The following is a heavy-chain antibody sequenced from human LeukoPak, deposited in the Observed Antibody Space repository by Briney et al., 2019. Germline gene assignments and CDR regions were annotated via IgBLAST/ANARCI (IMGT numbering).Heavy chain of an antibody. V-gene: IGHV1-8*01. CDR1: GYTFTSYD. D-gene: IGHD3-16*02. CDR2: MNPNSGNT. Sequence: ASVKVSCKASGYTFTSYDINWVRQATGQGLEWMGWMNPNSGNTGYAQKFQGRGTMTRNTSISTAYMELSSLRSEDTAVYYCARGYYDYVWGSYRSRRDFDYWGQGTLVTVSS. CDR3: ARGYYDYVWGSYRSRRDFDY. J-gene: IGHJ4*02.